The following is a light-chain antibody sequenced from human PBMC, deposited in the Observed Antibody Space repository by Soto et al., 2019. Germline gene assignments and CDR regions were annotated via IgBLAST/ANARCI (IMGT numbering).Light chain of an antibody. Sequence: EIVMTQSPPSLTVTPGEPASISCRSSQRLLHSNGNTFLDWYLQKPGQSPQLLIYLGSNRASGVPDRVSGSEAGTDFTLKISTVEAEDVGVYYYIQPLQTPITIGPGTKVDIK. CDR1: QRLLHSNGNTF. CDR3: IQPLQTPIT. V-gene: IGKV2-28*01. J-gene: IGKJ3*01. CDR2: LGS.